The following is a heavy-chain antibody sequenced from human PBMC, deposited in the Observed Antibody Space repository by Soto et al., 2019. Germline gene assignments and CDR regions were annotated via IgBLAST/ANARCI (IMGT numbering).Heavy chain of an antibody. V-gene: IGHV1-8*01. CDR3: ARPSPPWEASDH. CDR2: VNPNSGNT. J-gene: IGHJ4*02. D-gene: IGHD1-26*01. CDR1: GYTFSNFD. Sequence: ASVKVSCKTSGYTFSNFDINWVRQAPGQGLEWMGWVNPNSGNTGYARKFQGRVTTTRNSSISTVYMEVSSLRSEDTAVYYCARPSPPWEASDHWGQGTLVTVSS.